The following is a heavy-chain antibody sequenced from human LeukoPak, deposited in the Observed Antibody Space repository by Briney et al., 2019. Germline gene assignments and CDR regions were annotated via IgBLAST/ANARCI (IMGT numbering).Heavy chain of an antibody. D-gene: IGHD2-8*01. CDR1: GFTFSSYA. CDR3: ATRDKMVYAIRSFDY. J-gene: IGHJ4*02. CDR2: ISGSGGST. V-gene: IGHV3-23*01. Sequence: HPGGSLRLSCAASGFTFSSYAMSWVRQAPGKGLEWVSAISGSGGSTYYADSVKGRFTISRDNSKNTPYLQMNSLRAEDTAVYYCATRDKMVYAIRSFDYWGQGTLVTVSS.